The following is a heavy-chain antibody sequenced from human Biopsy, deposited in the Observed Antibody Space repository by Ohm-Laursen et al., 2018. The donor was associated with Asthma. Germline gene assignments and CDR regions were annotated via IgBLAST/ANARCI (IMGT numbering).Heavy chain of an antibody. CDR2: IKHDGTEK. J-gene: IGHJ1*01. V-gene: IGHV3-7*01. CDR1: GFTFGDYW. Sequence: SLRLSCAAPGFTFGDYWMSWVRQVPGKGLEWMANIKHDGTEKNHVDSLKGRFTISRDNAKNSLYLQMNSLRAEDTAVYYCARTFHFWSPYHAEHYQLWGQGTLVTVPS. CDR3: ARTFHFWSPYHAEHYQL. D-gene: IGHD3-3*02.